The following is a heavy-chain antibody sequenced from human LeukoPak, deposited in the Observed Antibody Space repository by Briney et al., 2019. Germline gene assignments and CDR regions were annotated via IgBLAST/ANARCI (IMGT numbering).Heavy chain of an antibody. CDR3: ARSNCSSNSCYSKHFDS. CDR2: ISYDGSYK. V-gene: IGHV3-30-3*01. Sequence: PGRSLGLSCAPSGFTFSTYAMLWVRQAPGKGLEWVALISYDGSYKFYADSVKGRFTISRDNSKDTLYLQMNSLRTEDTAVHYCARSNCSSNSCYSKHFDSWGQGTLVTVSS. CDR1: GFTFSTYA. D-gene: IGHD2-2*01. J-gene: IGHJ4*02.